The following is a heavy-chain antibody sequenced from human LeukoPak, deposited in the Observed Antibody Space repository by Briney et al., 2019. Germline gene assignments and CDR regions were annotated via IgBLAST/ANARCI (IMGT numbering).Heavy chain of an antibody. V-gene: IGHV3-66*01. D-gene: IGHD4-17*01. CDR3: AGTDYGDYSTGYYGMDV. CDR1: GFTVSSNY. J-gene: IGHJ6*02. Sequence: GGSLRLSCAASGFTVSSNYMSWVRQAPGKGLEWVSVFYSGGSTYYADSVKGRFTISRDNSKNTLYLQMNSLRAEDTAVYYCAGTDYGDYSTGYYGMDVWGQGTTVTVSS. CDR2: FYSGGST.